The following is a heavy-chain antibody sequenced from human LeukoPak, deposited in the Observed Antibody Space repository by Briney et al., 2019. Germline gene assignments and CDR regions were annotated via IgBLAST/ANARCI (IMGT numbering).Heavy chain of an antibody. V-gene: IGHV1-18*01. CDR2: ISAYNANT. Sequence: ASVKVSCKASGYTFTSYDINWMRQAPGQGLEWLGWISAYNANTNYAQKLQGRVTMTTDTSTSTAYMELRSLRSDDTAVYYCARWRVPANWFDPWGQGTLVTVSS. D-gene: IGHD2-2*01. CDR1: GYTFTSYD. CDR3: ARWRVPANWFDP. J-gene: IGHJ5*02.